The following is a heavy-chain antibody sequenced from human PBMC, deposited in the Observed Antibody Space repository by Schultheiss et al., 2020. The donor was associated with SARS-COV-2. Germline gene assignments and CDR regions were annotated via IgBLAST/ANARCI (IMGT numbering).Heavy chain of an antibody. CDR2: ISSSSSYI. Sequence: GESLKISCAASGFTFSSYSMNWVRQAPGKGLEWVSSISSSSSYIYYADSVKGRFTISRDNAKNSLYLQMNSLRAEDTAVYYCAPYQPLTTPSDYWGQGTLVTVSS. V-gene: IGHV3-21*01. CDR1: GFTFSSYS. J-gene: IGHJ4*02. D-gene: IGHD2-2*01. CDR3: APYQPLTTPSDY.